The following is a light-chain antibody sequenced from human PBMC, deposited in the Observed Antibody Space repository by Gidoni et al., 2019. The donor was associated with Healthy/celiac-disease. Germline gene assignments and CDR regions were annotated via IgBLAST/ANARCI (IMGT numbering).Light chain of an antibody. V-gene: IGKV3-20*01. Sequence: PGTVLLSPVERATLSCRASQSGSSSYLAWYQQKPGQAPRLLIYGASSRATGIPERFSGSGSGTDFTLTISRLEPEDFAVYYCQQYGSTPRTFGQXTKVEIK. J-gene: IGKJ1*01. CDR3: QQYGSTPRT. CDR1: QSGSSSY. CDR2: GAS.